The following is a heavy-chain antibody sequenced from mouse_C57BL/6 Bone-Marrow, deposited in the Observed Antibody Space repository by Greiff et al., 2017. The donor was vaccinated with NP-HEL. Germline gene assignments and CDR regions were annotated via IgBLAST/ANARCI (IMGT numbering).Heavy chain of an antibody. CDR3: AREVTWTYYYAMDY. V-gene: IGHV1-50*01. CDR2: FDPSDSYT. CDR1: GSTFTSYW. Sequence: QVQLQQPGAELVKPGASVKLSCKASGSTFTSYWMQWVKPRPGQGLEWIGAFDPSDSYTNYNPKFKGTATLTVDTSSSTAYMLLSSLTAENAAFYYCAREVTWTYYYAMDYWGQGTSVTVSS. J-gene: IGHJ4*01. D-gene: IGHD4-1*01.